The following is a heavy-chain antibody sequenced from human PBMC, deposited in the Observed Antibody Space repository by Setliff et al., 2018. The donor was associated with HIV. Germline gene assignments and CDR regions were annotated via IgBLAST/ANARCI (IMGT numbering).Heavy chain of an antibody. CDR3: ARGGVRGYSYGVAFGI. CDR2: IISIFDKA. V-gene: IGHV1-69*13. J-gene: IGHJ3*02. CDR1: GGSFNTYA. D-gene: IGHD5-18*01. Sequence: ASVKVSCKTSGGSFNTYAINWVRQDPGQCLEWMGGIISIFDKANYAQKFHGRLTITADDSTRTVYMELNSLGSGDTAVYYCARGGVRGYSYGVAFGIWGQGTLVTVSS.